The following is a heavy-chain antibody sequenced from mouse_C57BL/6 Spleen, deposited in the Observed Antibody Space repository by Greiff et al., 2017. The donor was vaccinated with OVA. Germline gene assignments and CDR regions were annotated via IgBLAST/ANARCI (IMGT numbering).Heavy chain of an antibody. J-gene: IGHJ3*01. CDR3: ARGYYYYGSSYGFAY. CDR2: ISYDGSN. CDR1: GYSITSGYY. Sequence: VQLKQSGPGLVKPSQSLSLTCSVTGYSITSGYYWNWIRQFPGNKLEWMGYISYDGSNNYNPSLKNLISITRDTSKNQFFLKLNSVTTEDTATYYCARGYYYYGSSYGFAYWGQGTLVTVSA. V-gene: IGHV3-6*01. D-gene: IGHD1-1*01.